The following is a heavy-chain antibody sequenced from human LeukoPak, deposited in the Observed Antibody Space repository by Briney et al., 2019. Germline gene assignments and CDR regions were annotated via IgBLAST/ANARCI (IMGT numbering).Heavy chain of an antibody. V-gene: IGHV3-21*01. CDR3: ARDESGDNDAFDI. Sequence: GGSLRLSCAASGFTFSSYSMNWVRQAPGKGLEWGSSISSSSSYIYYADSVKGRFSISRGNAKNSLYLQMNSLRVEDTAVYYCARDESGDNDAFDIWGQGTLVTVSS. CDR1: GFTFSSYS. CDR2: ISSSSSYI. D-gene: IGHD2-21*01. J-gene: IGHJ3*02.